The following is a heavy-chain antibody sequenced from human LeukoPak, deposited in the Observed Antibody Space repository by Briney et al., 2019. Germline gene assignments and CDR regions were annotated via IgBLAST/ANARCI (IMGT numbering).Heavy chain of an antibody. V-gene: IGHV3-23*01. CDR3: ASQAKTGIYACFVY. CDR1: GFTFSSYA. D-gene: IGHD1-26*01. CDR2: ISGGGEST. J-gene: IGHJ4*02. Sequence: PGGSLRLSCAASGFTFSSYAMSWVRQAPGKGLEWVSGISGGGESTYYADSVKGRFTIFRENSRNTLYLQINSLRDEDTAAYYCASQAKTGIYACFVYWGQGILVTVYS.